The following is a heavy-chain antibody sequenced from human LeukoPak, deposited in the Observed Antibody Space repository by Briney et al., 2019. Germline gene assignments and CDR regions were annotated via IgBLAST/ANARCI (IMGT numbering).Heavy chain of an antibody. D-gene: IGHD3-16*01. CDR2: IYNSRST. Sequence: SETLSLTCTVSGGSISNYYWTWIRQPPGKALEWIGYIYNSRSTKYNPSLESRVTISVVTSKTQFSLKLNSVSSADTAVYYCARRNVLTEGEALDIWGQGTMVTVSS. CDR3: ARRNVLTEGEALDI. CDR1: GGSISNYY. V-gene: IGHV4-4*09. J-gene: IGHJ3*02.